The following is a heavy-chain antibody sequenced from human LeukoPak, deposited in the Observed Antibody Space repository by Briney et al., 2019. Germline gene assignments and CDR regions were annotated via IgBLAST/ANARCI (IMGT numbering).Heavy chain of an antibody. V-gene: IGHV1-2*06. D-gene: IGHD6-13*01. CDR3: ARDRGAAALPGY. CDR2: INPNSGGT. Sequence: GASVKVSCKASGYTFTGYYMHWVRQAPGQGLEWMGRINPNSGGTNYAQKVQGRVTMTRDTSISTAYMELSRLRSDDTAVYYCARDRGAAALPGYWGQGTLVTVSS. J-gene: IGHJ4*02. CDR1: GYTFTGYY.